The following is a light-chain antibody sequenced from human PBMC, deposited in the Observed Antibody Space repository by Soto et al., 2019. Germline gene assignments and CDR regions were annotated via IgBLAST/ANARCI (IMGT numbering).Light chain of an antibody. CDR2: DVS. CDR3: SSCTSSSTA. V-gene: IGLV2-14*01. J-gene: IGLJ2*01. Sequence: QSALTQPASVSGSPGQSITISCTGTSSDVGGYNYVSWYQQHPGKAPKLMIYDVSNRPSGVSNRFSGSKSGNTASLTISGLQAEDETYYYCSSCTSSSTAFGGGTELTVI. CDR1: SSDVGGYNY.